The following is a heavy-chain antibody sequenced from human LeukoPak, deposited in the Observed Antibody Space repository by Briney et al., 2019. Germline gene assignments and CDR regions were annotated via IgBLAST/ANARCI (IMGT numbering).Heavy chain of an antibody. CDR1: GFTVSSNY. CDR2: IYSGGST. CDR3: ARDLTAYFDY. J-gene: IGHJ4*02. D-gene: IGHD3-16*01. V-gene: IGHV3-66*01. Sequence: HGGSLRLSCAASGFTVSSNYMSWVRQAPGKGLEWVSVIYSGGSTYYADSVKGRFTISRDNSKKTLYLQMNSLRAEDTAVYYCARDLTAYFDYWGQGTLVTVSS.